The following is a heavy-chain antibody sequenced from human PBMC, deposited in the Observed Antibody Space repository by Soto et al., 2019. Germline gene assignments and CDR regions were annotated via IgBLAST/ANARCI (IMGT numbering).Heavy chain of an antibody. J-gene: IGHJ4*02. D-gene: IGHD3-3*01. V-gene: IGHV3-15*01. CDR2: IKNKADGGTA. Sequence: GSLRLSCAASGFIFSNAWMSWVRQAPGKGLEWVGLIKNKADGGTADYAAPVKGRFTISRDDSENMLYLQMTSLKTEDTAVYYCTTGFDFRGQGTLVTVSS. CDR1: GFIFSNAW. CDR3: TTGFDF.